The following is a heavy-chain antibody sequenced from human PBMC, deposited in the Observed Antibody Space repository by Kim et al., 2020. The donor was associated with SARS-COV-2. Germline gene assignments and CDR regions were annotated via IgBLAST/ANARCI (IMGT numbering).Heavy chain of an antibody. CDR2: INSDGSST. Sequence: GGSLRLSCAASGFTFSSYWMHWVRQAPGKGLVWVSRINSDGSSTSYADSVKGRFTISRDNAKNTLYLQMNSLRAEDTAVYYCARAVYDFWSDRYYYYGMDVWGQGTTVTVSS. J-gene: IGHJ6*02. V-gene: IGHV3-74*01. CDR3: ARAVYDFWSDRYYYYGMDV. D-gene: IGHD3-3*01. CDR1: GFTFSSYW.